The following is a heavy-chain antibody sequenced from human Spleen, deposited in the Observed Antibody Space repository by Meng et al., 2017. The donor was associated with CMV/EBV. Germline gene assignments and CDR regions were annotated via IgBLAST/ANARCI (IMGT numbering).Heavy chain of an antibody. D-gene: IGHD2-8*01. CDR2: MNSRTGNT. CDR1: GGTFSSYN. V-gene: IGHV1-8*02. Sequence: ASVKVSCKASGGTFSSYNINWVRQAPGQGLEWMGWMNSRTGNTVYAQNFQDRVTMTRDTSISTAYLELSSLRSEDTAVYYCARGFRPLGYCTNGICYGGPVGFWGQGTLVTVSS. J-gene: IGHJ4*02. CDR3: ARGFRPLGYCTNGICYGGPVGF.